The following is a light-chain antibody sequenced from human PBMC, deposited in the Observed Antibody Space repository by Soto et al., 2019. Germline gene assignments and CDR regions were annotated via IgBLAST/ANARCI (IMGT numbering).Light chain of an antibody. Sequence: EIVLTQSPGTLSLSPGERATLSCRASQSVSNNYLAWYQQKPGQAPRLLIYDASRRATGIPDRFSGSGSGTDFTLTISRLEPEDFAVYYCPHYGSSFYTFGQGTKADIK. J-gene: IGKJ2*01. CDR2: DAS. V-gene: IGKV3-20*01. CDR1: QSVSNNY. CDR3: PHYGSSFYT.